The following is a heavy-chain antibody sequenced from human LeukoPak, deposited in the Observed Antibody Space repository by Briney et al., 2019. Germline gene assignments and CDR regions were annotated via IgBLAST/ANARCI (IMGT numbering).Heavy chain of an antibody. Sequence: ASVKVSCKASGYTFTGYYMHWVRQAPGQGLEWMGWINPNSGGTNHAQKFQGRVTMTRDTSISTAYMELSRLRSDDTAVYYCARDPYDILTGYAFDIWGQGTMVTVSS. CDR2: INPNSGGT. CDR3: ARDPYDILTGYAFDI. V-gene: IGHV1-2*02. J-gene: IGHJ3*02. D-gene: IGHD3-9*01. CDR1: GYTFTGYY.